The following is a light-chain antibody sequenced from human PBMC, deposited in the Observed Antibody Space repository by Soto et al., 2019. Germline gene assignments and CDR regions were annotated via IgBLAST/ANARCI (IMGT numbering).Light chain of an antibody. Sequence: ILLTPSPSSLIEYIRARFTISCRASQSISSWLAWYQQKPGKAPNLLIYDASSLQSGVPSRFSGSGSGTEFTLTISSLQPDDVATYYCQQYNSLWTFGQGTKVDIK. J-gene: IGKJ1*01. CDR1: QSISSW. CDR3: QQYNSLWT. CDR2: DAS. V-gene: IGKV1-5*01.